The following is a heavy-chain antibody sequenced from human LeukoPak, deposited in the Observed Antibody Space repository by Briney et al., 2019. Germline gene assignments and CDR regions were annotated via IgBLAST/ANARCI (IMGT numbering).Heavy chain of an antibody. CDR3: ARDSVSGTSSSWYEYFEY. CDR2: IDHSGYT. Sequence: PSETLSLTCAVYGGSFGGYYWSWIRQPPGKGLEWIWEIDHSGYTKYNVSLKSRVTISVDTSKNQFSLKLSSVTAADTAVYYCARDSVSGTSSSWYEYFEYWGQGTLVTVSS. V-gene: IGHV4-34*01. CDR1: GGSFGGYY. D-gene: IGHD6-13*01. J-gene: IGHJ4*02.